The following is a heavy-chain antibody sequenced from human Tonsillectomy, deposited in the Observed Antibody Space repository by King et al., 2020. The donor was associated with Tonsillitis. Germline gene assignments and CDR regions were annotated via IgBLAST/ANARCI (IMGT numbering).Heavy chain of an antibody. J-gene: IGHJ5*01. CDR2: IDHSGST. CDR3: ASISSDX. CDR1: XXSFXGXY. V-gene: IGHV4-34*01. Sequence: VQLQQWGAGLLKPSETLSLTCAVYXXSFXGXYWSWIRQPPGKXLEWIGEIDHSGSTNYNPSLKSRVTISVDPSKNQFSLKVTSVTAADTAVYYCASISSDXWGXGXLVTVS.